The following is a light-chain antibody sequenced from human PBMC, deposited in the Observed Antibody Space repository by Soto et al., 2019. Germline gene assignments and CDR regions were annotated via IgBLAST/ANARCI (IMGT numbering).Light chain of an antibody. J-gene: IGKJ2*01. CDR1: QSVISTY. CDR2: GTS. CDR3: QQYGTSPYT. V-gene: IGKV3-20*01. Sequence: EIVLTQSPGTLSLSPGQRATLSCRASQSVISTYLAWYQQKPGQAPRLLIYGTSIRATGIPDRFSGSGSGTDFTLTISRLEPEDFAVYSCQQYGTSPYTFGQGTKLEIK.